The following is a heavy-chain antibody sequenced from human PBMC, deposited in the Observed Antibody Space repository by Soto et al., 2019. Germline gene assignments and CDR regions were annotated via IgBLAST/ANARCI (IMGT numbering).Heavy chain of an antibody. V-gene: IGHV4-30-4*01. CDR2: IYYSGST. D-gene: IGHD3-10*01. CDR1: GGSISSGDYY. CDR3: ARELGALYGSGSYYNLLPHLDI. J-gene: IGHJ3*02. Sequence: QVQLQESGPGLVKPSQTLSLTCTVSGGSISSGDYYWSWIRQPPGKVLEWIGYIYYSGSTYYNPSLKSRVTISVDTAKNQFSRKLSSVTAADTAGYYCARELGALYGSGSYYNLLPHLDIWGQGTMVTVSS.